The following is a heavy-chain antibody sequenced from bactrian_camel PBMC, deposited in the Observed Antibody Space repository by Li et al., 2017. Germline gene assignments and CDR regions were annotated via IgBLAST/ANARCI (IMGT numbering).Heavy chain of an antibody. CDR1: GDTHNNYC. CDR2: IDSDGTT. D-gene: IGHD2*01. V-gene: IGHV3S9*01. J-gene: IGHJ6*01. Sequence: HVQLVESGGGSVQTGGSLRLSCVASGDTHNNYCMAWYHQGSGKGRKRVAGIDSDGTTSYTDSVKDRFTLSVDNAKNTVYLQMNRLQPEDTAMYYCAARGPYCYTKLSVADFTYWGQGTQVTVS. CDR3: AARGPYCYTKLSVADFTY.